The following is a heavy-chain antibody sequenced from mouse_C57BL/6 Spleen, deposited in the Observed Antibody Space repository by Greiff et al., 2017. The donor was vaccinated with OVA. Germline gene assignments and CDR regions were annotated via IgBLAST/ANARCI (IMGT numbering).Heavy chain of an antibody. CDR2: IRNKANGYTT. J-gene: IGHJ4*01. Sequence: EVKLVESGGGLVQPGGSLSLSCAASGFTFTDYYMSWVRQPPGKALEWLGFIRNKANGYTTESNASLKGRFTISRDNSQSILYLQMNALRAEDSATYYCARSFRYGNYRYYYAMDYWGQGTSVTVSS. V-gene: IGHV7-3*01. CDR1: GFTFTDYY. CDR3: ARSFRYGNYRYYYAMDY. D-gene: IGHD2-1*01.